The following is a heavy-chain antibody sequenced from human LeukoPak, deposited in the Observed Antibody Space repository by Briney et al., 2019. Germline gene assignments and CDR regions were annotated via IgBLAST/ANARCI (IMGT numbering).Heavy chain of an antibody. CDR1: GLTVSSSY. CDR2: IYNDGST. J-gene: IGHJ3*02. Sequence: PGRALRLSCAASGLTVSSSYMSWVRQAPGKGVEWVSIIYNDGSTYYADSMKGRFTISRDNSNNTLYLQVNSLRAEDTAMYYCARNILFAFDIWGQGTMVTVSS. V-gene: IGHV3-53*01. CDR3: ARNILFAFDI.